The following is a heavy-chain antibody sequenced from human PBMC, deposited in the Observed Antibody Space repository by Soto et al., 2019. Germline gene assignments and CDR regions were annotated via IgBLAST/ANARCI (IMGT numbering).Heavy chain of an antibody. Sequence: PGGSLRLSCAASGFTFSSYAMSWVRQAPGKGLEWASAISGSGGSTYYADSVKGRFTISRDNSKNTLYLQMNSLRAEDTAVYYCAKPIVVVPAATPYWYYYYYGMDVWGQGTTVTVSS. CDR2: ISGSGGST. CDR1: GFTFSSYA. V-gene: IGHV3-23*01. CDR3: AKPIVVVPAATPYWYYYYYGMDV. J-gene: IGHJ6*02. D-gene: IGHD2-2*01.